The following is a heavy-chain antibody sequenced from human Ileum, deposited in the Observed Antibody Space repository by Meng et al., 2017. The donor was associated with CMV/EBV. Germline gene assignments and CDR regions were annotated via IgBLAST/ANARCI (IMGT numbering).Heavy chain of an antibody. CDR1: GGSISSYY. J-gene: IGHJ4*02. CDR3: ARTYSSSSGITFDY. D-gene: IGHD6-6*01. V-gene: IGHV4-4*07. CDR2: ISTSGST. Sequence: QVQLHESRPVLGQPSETLSLTCTVSGGSISSYYWSWIRQPAGKGLEWIGRISTSGSTNYNPSLKSRVTMSVDASKNQFSLKLTSVTAADTAVYFCARTYSSSSGITFDYWGQGTLVTVSS.